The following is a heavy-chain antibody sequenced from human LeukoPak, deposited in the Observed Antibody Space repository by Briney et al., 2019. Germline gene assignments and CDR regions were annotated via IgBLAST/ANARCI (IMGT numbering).Heavy chain of an antibody. J-gene: IGHJ4*02. V-gene: IGHV4-59*08. D-gene: IGHD3-22*01. CDR2: VFHSGST. Sequence: SETLSLTCTVSGGSISSYYWSWIRQPPGKGLEWIGYVFHSGSTNYNPSLKSRVTISVDTSKNQFSLKLTSVTAADTAVYYCARDSSGYYRIDYWGQGTLVTACS. CDR1: GGSISSYY. CDR3: ARDSSGYYRIDY.